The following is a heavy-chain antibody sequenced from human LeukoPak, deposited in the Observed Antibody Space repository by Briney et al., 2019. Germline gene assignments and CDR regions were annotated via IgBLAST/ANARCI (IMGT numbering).Heavy chain of an antibody. CDR3: ARDLLGY. Sequence: GGSLRLSCAASGFTFSGYAMHWVRQAPGKGLEWVAVISYDGSNKYYADSVKGRFTISRDNSKNTLYLQMNSLRPEDTAVYYCARDLLGYWGQGTLVTVSS. CDR2: ISYDGSNK. J-gene: IGHJ4*02. V-gene: IGHV3-30-3*01. CDR1: GFTFSGYA.